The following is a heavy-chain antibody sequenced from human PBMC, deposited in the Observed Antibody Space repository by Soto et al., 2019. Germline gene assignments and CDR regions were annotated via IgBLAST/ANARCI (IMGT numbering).Heavy chain of an antibody. D-gene: IGHD6-13*01. Sequence: QVQLLQSGPGLVKPSQTLSLTCAISGDSVSSNIFTWDWIRQSPSRGLEWLGRTYYRSQWFNDYAVSVKSRMTINADTSKNQFSLQLNYVTPEDTAVYYCARLIGTSWFVGWGQGTPVTVSS. CDR2: TYYRSQWFN. CDR3: ARLIGTSWFVG. J-gene: IGHJ4*02. CDR1: GDSVSSNIFT. V-gene: IGHV6-1*01.